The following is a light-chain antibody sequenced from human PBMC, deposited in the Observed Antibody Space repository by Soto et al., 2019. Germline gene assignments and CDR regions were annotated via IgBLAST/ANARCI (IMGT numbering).Light chain of an antibody. CDR3: QQNYSNVMHT. CDR2: AAS. V-gene: IGKV1-39*01. J-gene: IGKJ2*01. CDR1: LHISIY. Sequence: DIQMTQSPSSLSASVGDRVTITCRASLHISIYLNWYQQRPGTAPKLLIFAASSLQSGVPSRFSGSGSGTDFTLTISSLQPEDFATYYCQQNYSNVMHTFGQGTKLEI.